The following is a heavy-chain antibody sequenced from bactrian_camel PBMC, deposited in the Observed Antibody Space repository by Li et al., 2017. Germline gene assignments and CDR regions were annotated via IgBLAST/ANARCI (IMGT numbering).Heavy chain of an antibody. CDR3: ATCRTGGVFGY. Sequence: HVQLVESGGGLVQPGGSLRLSCAVSGLTFSSAWVYWVRQAPGKGLEWVSTISGDSRSTFYVDSVKGRFTVSRHNANTTVYLQMNSLKFEDTALYYCATCRTGGVFGYWGQGTQVTVS. V-gene: IGHV3-2*01. CDR2: ISGDSRST. CDR1: GLTFSSAW. J-gene: IGHJ6*01. D-gene: IGHD3*01.